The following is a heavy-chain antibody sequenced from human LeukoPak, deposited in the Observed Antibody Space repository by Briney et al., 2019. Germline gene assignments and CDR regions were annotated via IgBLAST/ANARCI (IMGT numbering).Heavy chain of an antibody. J-gene: IGHJ4*02. Sequence: SQTLSLTCAISGDSASSNSAAWNWIRQSPSRGLEWLVRTYYRSKWYEDYAVAVKSRITINPDTSKNQFSLQLNSVPAADTAVYYCAGHGGYYDTTGYLLPRLDYWGQGTLVTVSS. CDR1: GDSASSNSAA. CDR3: AGHGGYYDTTGYLLPRLDY. D-gene: IGHD3-22*01. CDR2: TYYRSKWYE. V-gene: IGHV6-1*01.